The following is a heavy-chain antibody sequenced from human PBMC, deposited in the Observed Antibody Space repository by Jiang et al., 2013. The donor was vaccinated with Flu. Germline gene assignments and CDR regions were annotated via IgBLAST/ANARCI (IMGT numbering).Heavy chain of an antibody. CDR2: IIPIFGTA. Sequence: GAEVKKPGSSVKVSCKASGGTFTTSAISWVRQAPGQGLEWMGGIIPIFGTAHYAQKFQGRVMITATRSTSTAYMELSSLRSEDTAVYYCARGPDSSAYYYFYWGQGTLVTVSS. CDR3: ARGPDSSAYYYFY. D-gene: IGHD3-22*01. CDR1: GGTFTTSA. V-gene: IGHV1-69*06. J-gene: IGHJ4*02.